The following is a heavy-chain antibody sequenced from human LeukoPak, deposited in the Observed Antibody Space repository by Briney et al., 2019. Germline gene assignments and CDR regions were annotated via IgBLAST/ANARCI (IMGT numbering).Heavy chain of an antibody. CDR1: GGSFNGYY. J-gene: IGHJ4*02. V-gene: IGHV4-59*08. Sequence: SETLSLTCAVSGGSFNGYYWSWIRQPPGKGLEWIGNIYYSGSTNYNPSLKSRVTISVDTSKNQFSLKLSSVTAADTAVYYCARHFDYWGQGTLVTVSS. CDR3: ARHFDY. CDR2: IYYSGST.